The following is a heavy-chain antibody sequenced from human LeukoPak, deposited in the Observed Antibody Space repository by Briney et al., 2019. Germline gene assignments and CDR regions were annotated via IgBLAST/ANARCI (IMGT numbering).Heavy chain of an antibody. J-gene: IGHJ4*02. CDR3: AKITMVRGVIAY. CDR1: RGSISSSSYY. CDR2: IYYSGST. D-gene: IGHD3-10*01. V-gene: IGHV4-39*01. Sequence: SETLSLTCTVSRGSISSSSYYWGWIRQPPGKGLEWIGSIYYSGSTYYNPSLKSRVTISVDTSKNQFSLKLSSVTAADTAVYYCAKITMVRGVIAYWGQGTLVTVSS.